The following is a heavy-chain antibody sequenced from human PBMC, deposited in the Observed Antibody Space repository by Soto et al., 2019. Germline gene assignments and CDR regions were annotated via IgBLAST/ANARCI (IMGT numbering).Heavy chain of an antibody. CDR3: AKDQCSSTSCYRTFDY. J-gene: IGHJ4*02. CDR2: ISGSGGST. CDR1: GFTFSSHA. V-gene: IGHV3-23*01. D-gene: IGHD2-2*02. Sequence: LRLSCAASGFTFSSHAMSWVRQAPGKGLEWVSAISGSGGSTYYADSVKGRFTISRDNSKNTLYLQMNSLRAEDTAVYYCAKDQCSSTSCYRTFDYWGQGTLVTVSS.